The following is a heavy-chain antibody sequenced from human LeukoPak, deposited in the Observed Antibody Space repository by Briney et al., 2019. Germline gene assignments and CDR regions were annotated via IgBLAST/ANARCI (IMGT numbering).Heavy chain of an antibody. D-gene: IGHD2-15*01. J-gene: IGHJ4*02. Sequence: PSETLSLTCTVSGGSISSSSYYWGWIRQPPGKGLEWIGSIYYSGSTYYNPSLKSRVTISVDTSKNQFSLKLSSVTAADTAVYYCASPSRVGAGSCFGYWGQGTLVTVSS. CDR1: GGSISSSSYY. CDR3: ASPSRVGAGSCFGY. V-gene: IGHV4-39*01. CDR2: IYYSGST.